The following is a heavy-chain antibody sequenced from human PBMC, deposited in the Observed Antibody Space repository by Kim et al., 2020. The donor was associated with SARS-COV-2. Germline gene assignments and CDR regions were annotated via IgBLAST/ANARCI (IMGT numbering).Heavy chain of an antibody. V-gene: IGHV3-30*18. CDR3: AKEAFIVVVPAAMTWFDP. Sequence: GGSLRLSCAASGFTFSSYGMHWVRQAPGKGLEWVAVISYDGSNKYYADSVKGRFTISRDNSKNTLYLQMNSLRAEDTAVYYCAKEAFIVVVPAAMTWFDPWGQGTLVTVSS. CDR2: ISYDGSNK. D-gene: IGHD2-2*01. J-gene: IGHJ5*02. CDR1: GFTFSSYG.